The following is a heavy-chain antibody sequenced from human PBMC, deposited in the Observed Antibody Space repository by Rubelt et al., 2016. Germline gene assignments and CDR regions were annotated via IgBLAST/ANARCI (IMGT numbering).Heavy chain of an antibody. CDR3: AKDFLCDY. J-gene: IGHJ4*02. V-gene: IGHV3-23*01. CDR1: GFTFSGYE. CDR2: IRVSGDST. Sequence: GGSLRLSCAASGFTFSGYEMNWVRQAPGKGLEWVSSIRVSGDSTYYADSVKGRLTISRDNSKNTLYLQMNSLRAEDTAVYYCAKDFLCDYWGQGALVTVSS.